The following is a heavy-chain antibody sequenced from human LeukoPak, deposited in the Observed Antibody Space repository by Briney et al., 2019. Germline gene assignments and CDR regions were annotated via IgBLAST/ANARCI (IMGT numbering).Heavy chain of an antibody. CDR2: ISSDSSTI. V-gene: IGHV3-11*04. J-gene: IGHJ4*02. CDR1: GFTFSDYY. D-gene: IGHD2-2*01. Sequence: PGGSLRLSCAASGFTFSDYYMSWLRQAPGKGLEWVSYISSDSSTIYYADSVKGRFTISRDNAKRSLYLQMSSLRTEDTAVYYCANTEYQRLGTDYWGQGTLVTVSS. CDR3: ANTEYQRLGTDY.